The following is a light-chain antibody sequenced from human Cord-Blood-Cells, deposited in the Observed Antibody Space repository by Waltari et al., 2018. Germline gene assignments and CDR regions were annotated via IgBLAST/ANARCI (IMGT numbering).Light chain of an antibody. CDR2: GAS. CDR1: QSVSSSY. V-gene: IGKV3-20*01. Sequence: EIVLTQYPGTLSLSPGERATLSCRASQSVSSSYLAWYQQKPGQAPRLLIYGASSMATGIPDRFSGSGSGTDFTLTISRLEPEDFAVYYCQQYGSSPRTFGQGTKLEIK. J-gene: IGKJ2*01. CDR3: QQYGSSPRT.